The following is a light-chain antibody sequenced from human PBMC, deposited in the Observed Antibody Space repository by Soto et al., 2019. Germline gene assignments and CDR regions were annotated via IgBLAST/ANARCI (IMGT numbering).Light chain of an antibody. Sequence: EIVLTQSPATLSLSPGERATLSCRASQSISNDFAWFQQKPGQAPRLLIYDTSNRASGIPARFSGSGSGTDFTLTISSLEPEDFAIYYCQQHSTWPPITFGQGTRLEIK. J-gene: IGKJ5*01. CDR1: QSISND. V-gene: IGKV3-11*01. CDR2: DTS. CDR3: QQHSTWPPIT.